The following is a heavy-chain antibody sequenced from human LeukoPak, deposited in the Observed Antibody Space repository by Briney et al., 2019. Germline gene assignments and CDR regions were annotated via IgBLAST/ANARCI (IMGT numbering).Heavy chain of an antibody. D-gene: IGHD6-19*01. Sequence: PSETLSLTCTVSGGSISSSSYYWGWIRQPPGKGLEWIGSIYYSGSTYYNPSLKSRVTISVDTSKSQFSLKLSSVTAADTAVYYCARTVYSSGWYIDYWGQGTLVTVSS. CDR1: GGSISSSSYY. V-gene: IGHV4-39*01. J-gene: IGHJ4*02. CDR2: IYYSGST. CDR3: ARTVYSSGWYIDY.